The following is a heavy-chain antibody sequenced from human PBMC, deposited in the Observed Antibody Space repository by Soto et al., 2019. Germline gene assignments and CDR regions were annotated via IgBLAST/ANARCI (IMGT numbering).Heavy chain of an antibody. J-gene: IGHJ5*02. D-gene: IGHD2-15*01. CDR3: ARGRVAGELFDP. V-gene: IGHV1-8*01. Sequence: ASVKVSCKASGYTFTSYDINWVQQATGQGLEWMGWMNPNSGNTGYAQKFQGRVTMTRNTSISTAYMELSSLRSEDTAVYYCARGRVAGELFDPWGQGTLVTVSS. CDR2: MNPNSGNT. CDR1: GYTFTSYD.